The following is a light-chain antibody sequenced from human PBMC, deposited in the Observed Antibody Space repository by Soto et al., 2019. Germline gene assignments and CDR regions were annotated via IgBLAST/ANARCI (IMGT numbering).Light chain of an antibody. V-gene: IGKV2-28*01. Sequence: DIVMTQSPLSLSVTPGEPASISCRSSQSLLHTNGYTYLDWYLQKPGQSPQLLIYVASSRASGVPDRFSASGSGTDFTLTISRVDAEDVGVYYCMQALQTPVHFGQGTKLEI. J-gene: IGKJ2*01. CDR3: MQALQTPVH. CDR2: VAS. CDR1: QSLLHTNGYTY.